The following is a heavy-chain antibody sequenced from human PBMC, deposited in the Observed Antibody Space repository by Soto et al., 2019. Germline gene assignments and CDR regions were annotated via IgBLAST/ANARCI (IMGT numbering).Heavy chain of an antibody. CDR1: GYTFTSYG. CDR3: ARGRAAEFPYYYYLDV. CDR2: ISTYNGNT. J-gene: IGHJ6*03. Sequence: QVQLVQSGAEVRKPGASVKVSCKASGYTFTSYGISWVRQAPGQGLEWMGWISTYNGNTNYAQKLQGRVTMTTDTSASTAYMELRRLRSDETAVYYCARGRAAEFPYYYYLDVWGKGPTVTVSS. V-gene: IGHV1-18*01. D-gene: IGHD6-13*01.